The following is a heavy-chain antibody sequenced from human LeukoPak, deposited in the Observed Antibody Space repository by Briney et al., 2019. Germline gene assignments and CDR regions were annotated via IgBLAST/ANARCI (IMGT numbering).Heavy chain of an antibody. Sequence: SVKVSCKASGGTFSSYAISWVRQAPGQGLEWMGGIIPIFGTANYAQKFQGRVTITADESTSTAYMELSSLRSEDTAVYYCARRSCGGDCYNELYFDYWGQGTLVTVSS. CDR2: IIPIFGTA. CDR1: GGTFSSYA. V-gene: IGHV1-69*01. CDR3: ARRSCGGDCYNELYFDY. D-gene: IGHD2-21*01. J-gene: IGHJ4*02.